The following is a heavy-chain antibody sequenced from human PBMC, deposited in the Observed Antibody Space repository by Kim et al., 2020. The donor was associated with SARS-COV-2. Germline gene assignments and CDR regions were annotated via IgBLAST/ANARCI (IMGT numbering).Heavy chain of an antibody. D-gene: IGHD3-10*01. V-gene: IGHV3-23*01. Sequence: GGSLRLSCAASGFTFSTYMMTWVRQAPGKGLEWVSAISGSGNTYYADSVKGRLTISRDNSKNTMYLQMNSLRADDTAVYYCAKRRSMVRRLIDFDYWGQGTLVTVSS. CDR2: ISGSGNT. CDR1: GFTFSTYM. J-gene: IGHJ4*02. CDR3: AKRRSMVRRLIDFDY.